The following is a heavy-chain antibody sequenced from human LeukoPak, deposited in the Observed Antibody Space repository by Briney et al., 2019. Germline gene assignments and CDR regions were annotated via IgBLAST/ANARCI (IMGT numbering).Heavy chain of an antibody. CDR1: GFTFSSYW. J-gene: IGHJ3*02. D-gene: IGHD3-9*01. V-gene: IGHV3-7*01. Sequence: PGGSLRLSCAASGFTFSSYWMSWVRQAPGKGLEWVANIKQDGSEKYYVDSVKGRFTISRDNAKNSLYLQMNSLRAEDTAVYYCARDWYYDILTGYSLRAFDIWAKGQWSPSLQ. CDR3: ARDWYYDILTGYSLRAFDI. CDR2: IKQDGSEK.